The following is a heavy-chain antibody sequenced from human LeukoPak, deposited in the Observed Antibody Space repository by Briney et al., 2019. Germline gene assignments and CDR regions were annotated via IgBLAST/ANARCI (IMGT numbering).Heavy chain of an antibody. CDR3: AKRDGYNSNPLKD. CDR1: GFTFSSYA. V-gene: IGHV3-23*01. Sequence: GGSLRLSCAASGFTFSSYAMSWVRQAPGKGLEWVSAISGSGSSTYYADSVKGRFTISRDNSKNTLYLQMNSLRAEDTALYYCAKRDGYNSNPLKDWGQGTLATVSS. D-gene: IGHD5-24*01. J-gene: IGHJ4*02. CDR2: ISGSGSST.